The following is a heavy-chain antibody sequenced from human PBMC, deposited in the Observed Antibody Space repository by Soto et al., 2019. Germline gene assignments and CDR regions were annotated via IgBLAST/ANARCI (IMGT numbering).Heavy chain of an antibody. Sequence: QVQLVESGGGVVQPGKSLRLSCAGSGFTFRSYGMHWVRQAPGKGLEWVAVILFDGSNKYYADSVKGRFTISRDNSKNTVYLQMNSLRTEDTAVYYCARDRWLRGVIRAVPGYWGQGTLVTVSS. CDR2: ILFDGSNK. V-gene: IGHV3-30*03. CDR1: GFTFRSYG. J-gene: IGHJ4*02. CDR3: ARDRWLRGVIRAVPGY. D-gene: IGHD3-10*01.